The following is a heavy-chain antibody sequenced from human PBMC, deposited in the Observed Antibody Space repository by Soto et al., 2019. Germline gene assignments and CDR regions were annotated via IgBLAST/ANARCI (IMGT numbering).Heavy chain of an antibody. CDR2: ISYDGSNK. CDR1: GFTFSSYG. CDR3: AKDRSGEWSYYYYGMDV. Sequence: PGGSLRLSCAASGFTFSSYGMHWVRQAPGKGLEWVAVISYDGSNKYYADSVKGRFTISRDNSKNTLYLQMNSLRAEDTAVYYCAKDRSGEWSYYYYGMDVWGQGTTVTVSS. V-gene: IGHV3-30*18. D-gene: IGHD3-10*01. J-gene: IGHJ6*02.